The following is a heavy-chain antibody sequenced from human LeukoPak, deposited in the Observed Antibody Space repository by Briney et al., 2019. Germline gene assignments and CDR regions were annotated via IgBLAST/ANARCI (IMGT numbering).Heavy chain of an antibody. CDR3: ARDGGYGSGSYL. J-gene: IGHJ4*02. Sequence: PSETLSLTCTVSGGSISSYYWSWIRQPAGKGLEWIGRIYTSGSTNYNPSLDSRVTISLDTSKNQFSLKLNSVTAADTAVYYCARDGGYGSGSYLWGQGTLVTVSS. CDR1: GGSISSYY. V-gene: IGHV4-4*07. CDR2: IYTSGST. D-gene: IGHD3-10*01.